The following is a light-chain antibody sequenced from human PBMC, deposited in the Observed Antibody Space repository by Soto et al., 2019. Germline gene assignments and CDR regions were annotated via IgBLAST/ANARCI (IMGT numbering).Light chain of an antibody. J-gene: IGKJ4*01. CDR2: GAS. CDR3: QQYGSVTPLA. Sequence: EIVLTQSPGTLSLSPGERATLSCRASQSVSSNYLAWYQQKPGQAPRLLIYGASSRATGIPDRFSGSGSGTDFTLTISRLEPEDFAVYFCQQYGSVTPLAFGGGTKVEIK. V-gene: IGKV3-20*01. CDR1: QSVSSNY.